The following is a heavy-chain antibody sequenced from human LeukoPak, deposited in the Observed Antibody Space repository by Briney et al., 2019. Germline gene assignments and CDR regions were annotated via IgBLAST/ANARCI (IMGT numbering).Heavy chain of an antibody. J-gene: IGHJ4*02. CDR2: ISGSGGST. CDR3: AKGGVVGSYSYFDY. D-gene: IGHD1-26*01. V-gene: IGHV3-23*01. Sequence: GGSLRLSCAASGFTFSSYAMSWVRQAAGKGLEWVSAISGSGGSTYYADSVEGRFTISRDNSKNTLYLQMNSLRAEDTAVYYCAKGGVVGSYSYFDYWGQGTLVTVSS. CDR1: GFTFSSYA.